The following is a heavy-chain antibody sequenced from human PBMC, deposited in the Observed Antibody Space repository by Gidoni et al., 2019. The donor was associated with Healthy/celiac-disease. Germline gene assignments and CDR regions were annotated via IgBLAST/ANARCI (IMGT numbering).Heavy chain of an antibody. Sequence: QVQLVQSGAEVKKPGSSVKVSCKASGGTFSSYAISWVRQAPGQGLEWMGRIIPILGIANYAQKFQGRVTITADKSTSTAYMELSSLRSEDTAVYYCAREIGDSGYDRRGGHGTTRLGDWGQGTLVTVSS. D-gene: IGHD5-12*01. V-gene: IGHV1-69*04. CDR3: AREIGDSGYDRRGGHGTTRLGD. CDR2: IIPILGIA. J-gene: IGHJ4*02. CDR1: GGTFSSYA.